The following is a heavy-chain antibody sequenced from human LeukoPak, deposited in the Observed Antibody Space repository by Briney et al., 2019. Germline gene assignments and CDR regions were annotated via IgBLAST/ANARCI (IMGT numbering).Heavy chain of an antibody. CDR2: IKSKSDGGTT. J-gene: IGHJ5*02. Sequence: GGSLRLSCAASGFTFSNAWMSWVRQAPGKGLEWVGRIKSKSDGGTTDYAAPVKGRFTISRDDSKNTLYLQMDSLKTEDTAVYYCARGDLYNWFDPWGQGTLVTVSS. CDR3: ARGDLYNWFDP. V-gene: IGHV3-15*01. CDR1: GFTFSNAW. D-gene: IGHD2-21*01.